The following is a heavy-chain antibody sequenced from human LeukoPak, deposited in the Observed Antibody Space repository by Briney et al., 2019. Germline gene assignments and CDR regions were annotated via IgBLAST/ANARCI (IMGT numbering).Heavy chain of an antibody. CDR2: MNPNSGNT. V-gene: IGHV1-8*01. CDR3: AKGGSYYWSWFLDY. CDR1: GYTFTSYD. D-gene: IGHD1-26*01. Sequence: ASVKVSCKASGYTFTSYDINWVRQATGQGLEWMGWMNPNSGNTGYAQKFQGRVTMTRSTSISTAYMELSSLRSEDTAVYYCAKGGSYYWSWFLDYWGQGTLVTVSS. J-gene: IGHJ4*02.